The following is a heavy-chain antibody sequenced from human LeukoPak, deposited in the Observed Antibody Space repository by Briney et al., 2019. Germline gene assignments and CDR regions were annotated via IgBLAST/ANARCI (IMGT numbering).Heavy chain of an antibody. V-gene: IGHV3-30*18. CDR1: GFSFGYYD. CDR3: AKHTLGNTVMGTSY. Sequence: PGGSLRLSCAASGFSFGYYDMHWVRQAPGKGLEWVAVVSYDGSNTYYADSVKGRFTISRDNTETTLYLQMNNLRAEDTAVYYCAKHTLGNTVMGTSYWGQGTLVTVSS. J-gene: IGHJ4*02. D-gene: IGHD1-7*01. CDR2: VSYDGSNT.